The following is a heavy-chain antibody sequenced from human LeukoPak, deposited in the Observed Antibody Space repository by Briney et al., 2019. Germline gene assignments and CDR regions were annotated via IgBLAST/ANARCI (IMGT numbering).Heavy chain of an antibody. J-gene: IGHJ6*03. CDR3: AKESGGFGYYYYYMDV. Sequence: QPGGSLRLSRAASGFTFSSYGMHWVRQAPGKGLEWVAFIRYDGSNKYYADSVKGRFTISRDNSKNTLYLQMNSLRAEDTAVYYCAKESGGFGYYYYYMDVWGKGTTVTVSS. CDR2: IRYDGSNK. CDR1: GFTFSSYG. V-gene: IGHV3-30*02. D-gene: IGHD3-10*01.